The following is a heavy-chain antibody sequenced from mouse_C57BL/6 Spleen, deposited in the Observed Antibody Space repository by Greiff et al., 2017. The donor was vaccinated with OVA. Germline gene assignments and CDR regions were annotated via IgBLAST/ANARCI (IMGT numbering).Heavy chain of an antibody. J-gene: IGHJ4*01. CDR1: GYSITSGYY. CDR3: ARGPTWEDAMDY. D-gene: IGHD4-1*01. CDR2: ISYDGSN. Sequence: EVQLQESGPGLVKPSQSLSLTCSVTGYSITSGYYWNWIRQFPGNKLEWMGYISYDGSNNYNPSLKNRISITRDTSKNQFFLKLNSVTTEDTATYYCARGPTWEDAMDYWGQGTSVTVSS. V-gene: IGHV3-6*01.